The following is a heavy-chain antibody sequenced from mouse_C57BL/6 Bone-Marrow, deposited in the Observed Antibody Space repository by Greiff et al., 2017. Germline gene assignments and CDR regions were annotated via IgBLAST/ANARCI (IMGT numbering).Heavy chain of an antibody. D-gene: IGHD1-1*01. CDR3: THYGSSPAWFAY. CDR1: GFNIKDDY. V-gene: IGHV14-4*01. CDR2: IDPENGDT. Sequence: VQLQQSGAELVRPGASVKLSCTASGFNIKDDYMHWVKQRPEQGLEWIGWIDPENGDTEYASQFQGKATITADTSSNTAYLQLSSLTSEDTAVYYCTHYGSSPAWFAYWGQGTLVTVSA. J-gene: IGHJ3*01.